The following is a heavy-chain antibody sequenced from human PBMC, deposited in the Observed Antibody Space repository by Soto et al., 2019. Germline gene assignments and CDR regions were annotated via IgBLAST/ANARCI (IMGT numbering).Heavy chain of an antibody. CDR1: GFTFSTYG. CDR3: VRVFDTYYFDF. J-gene: IGHJ4*02. CDR2: IWSDGTNK. Sequence: QVQLVESGGGVVQPGRSLRLSCAASGFTFSTYGMHWVRQAPGKGLEWVALIWSDGTNKYYADSVKGRFTISRDNSKKTLYLQMNSLRAEDTAVYYCVRVFDTYYFDFWGQGNMVTVSS. D-gene: IGHD3-9*01. V-gene: IGHV3-33*01.